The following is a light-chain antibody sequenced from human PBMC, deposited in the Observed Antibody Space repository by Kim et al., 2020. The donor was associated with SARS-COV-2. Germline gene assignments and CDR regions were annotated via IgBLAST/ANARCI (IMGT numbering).Light chain of an antibody. CDR3: QQYYSTPYT. V-gene: IGKV4-1*01. CDR1: QSVLYRSNNQNY. Sequence: SGTINCKSSQSVLYRSNNQNYLAWYQQKPGQPPKLLIYWASTREYGVPDRFSGSGSGTDFTLTISSLQAEDVAVYYCQQYYSTPYTFGQGTKLEI. J-gene: IGKJ2*01. CDR2: WAS.